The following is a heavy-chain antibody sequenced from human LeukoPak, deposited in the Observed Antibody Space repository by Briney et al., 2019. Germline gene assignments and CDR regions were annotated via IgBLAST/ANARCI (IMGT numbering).Heavy chain of an antibody. D-gene: IGHD5-18*01. Sequence: SETLSLTCTVSGGSISSGDYYWSWIRQPPGKGPEWIGYIYYSGSTYYNPSLKSRVTISVDTSKNQFSLKLSSVTAADTAVYYCAREGFVDTAIGGVSWGQGTLVTVSS. J-gene: IGHJ5*02. CDR2: IYYSGST. CDR1: GGSISSGDYY. CDR3: AREGFVDTAIGGVS. V-gene: IGHV4-30-4*01.